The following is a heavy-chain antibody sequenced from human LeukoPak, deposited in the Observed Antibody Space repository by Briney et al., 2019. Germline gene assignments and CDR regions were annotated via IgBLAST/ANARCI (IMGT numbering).Heavy chain of an antibody. J-gene: IGHJ4*02. V-gene: IGHV3-53*01. CDR1: GFTFSNSY. D-gene: IGHD7-27*01. CDR2: IYSDGTS. CDR3: TKTGGPWD. Sequence: GRSLRLSCGASGFTFSNSYMSWIRQAPGKGLEWVSVIYSDGTSYYADSVKARFSISRDNSKNTLYLQMNSLRVEDTAMYYCTKTGGPWDWGQGTLVTVSS.